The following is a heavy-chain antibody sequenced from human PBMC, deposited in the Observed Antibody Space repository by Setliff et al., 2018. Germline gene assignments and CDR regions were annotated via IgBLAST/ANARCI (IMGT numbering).Heavy chain of an antibody. D-gene: IGHD1-20*01. Sequence: PGGSLRLSCVVSGISVTNGWVTWVRQAPGKGLEWVGRFKSTADGGTTDLSAPVKGRFSFSRDDSRNVVYLQMNNLKTEDTALYYCTTVPSRSPVITPGAFDLWGQGTMVTVSS. CDR1: GISVTNGW. CDR3: TTVPSRSPVITPGAFDL. CDR2: FKSTADGGTT. V-gene: IGHV3-15*01. J-gene: IGHJ3*01.